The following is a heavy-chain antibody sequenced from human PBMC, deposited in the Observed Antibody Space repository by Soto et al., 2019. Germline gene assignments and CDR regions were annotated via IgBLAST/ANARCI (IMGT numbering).Heavy chain of an antibody. D-gene: IGHD4-17*01. J-gene: IGHJ6*02. CDR2: ISSSGGST. CDR1: GFTFSTYA. V-gene: IGHV3-23*01. Sequence: EVQLLESGGDLVQPGGSLRLSCAASGFTFSTYAMSWVRQAPGKGLEWVSSISSSGGSTYYADSVKGRFTISRDNSKNTRYLQMTGLRVEDTALYYCAKDRSTVTTVYGMDVWGHGTTVTVSS. CDR3: AKDRSTVTTVYGMDV.